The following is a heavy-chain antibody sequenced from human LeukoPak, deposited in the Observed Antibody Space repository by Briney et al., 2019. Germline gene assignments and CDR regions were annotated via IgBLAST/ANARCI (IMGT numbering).Heavy chain of an antibody. V-gene: IGHV1-2*02. CDR2: INPNSGGT. Sequence: ASVKVSCKASGYTFTGYYMHWVRQAPGQGLEWMGWINPNSGGTNYAQKFQGRVTMTRDTSISTAYMELSRLRSDDTAVYYCARAYYDSSGLRYHYYYYMDVWGKGTTVTVSS. D-gene: IGHD3-22*01. CDR1: GYTFTGYY. J-gene: IGHJ6*03. CDR3: ARAYYDSSGLRYHYYYYMDV.